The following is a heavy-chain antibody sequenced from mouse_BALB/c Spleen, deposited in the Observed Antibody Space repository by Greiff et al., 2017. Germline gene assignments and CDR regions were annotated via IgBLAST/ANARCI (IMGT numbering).Heavy chain of an antibody. J-gene: IGHJ4*01. D-gene: IGHD1-1*01. CDR2: ISYDGSN. Sequence: EVQLVESGPGLVKPSQSLSLTCSVTGYSITSGYYWNWIRQFPGNKLEWMGYISYDGSNNYNPSLKNRISITRDTSKNQFFLKLNSVTTEDTATYYCAREPYYYGSSLDYAMDYWGQGTSVTVSS. CDR3: AREPYYYGSSLDYAMDY. CDR1: GYSITSGYY. V-gene: IGHV3-6*02.